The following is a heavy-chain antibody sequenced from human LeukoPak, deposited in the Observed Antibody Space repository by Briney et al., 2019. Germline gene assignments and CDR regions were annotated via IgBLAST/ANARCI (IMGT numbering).Heavy chain of an antibody. CDR3: ARESLAVAAAFDI. CDR2: IYYSGST. Sequence: SETLSLTCTVSGGSISSSGYYWGWIRQPPGKGLEWIGGIYYSGSTYYNPSLKSRVTISVDTSKNQFSLKLSSVTAADTAVYYCARESLAVAAAFDIWGQGTMVTVSS. V-gene: IGHV4-39*07. J-gene: IGHJ3*02. D-gene: IGHD6-19*01. CDR1: GGSISSSGYY.